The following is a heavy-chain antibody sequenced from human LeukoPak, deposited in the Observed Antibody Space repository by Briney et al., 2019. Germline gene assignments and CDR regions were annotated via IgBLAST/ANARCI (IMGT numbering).Heavy chain of an antibody. CDR3: ARMRPALLAAAGTGFDY. CDR2: ISAYNGNT. V-gene: IGHV1-18*01. J-gene: IGHJ4*02. Sequence: ASVTVSFKASGYTFTSYGISWVRQAPGQGSEWMGWISAYNGNTNYAQKLQGRVTMTTDTSTSTAYMELRSLRSDDTAVYYCARMRPALLAAAGTGFDYWGQGALVTVSS. D-gene: IGHD6-13*01. CDR1: GYTFTSYG.